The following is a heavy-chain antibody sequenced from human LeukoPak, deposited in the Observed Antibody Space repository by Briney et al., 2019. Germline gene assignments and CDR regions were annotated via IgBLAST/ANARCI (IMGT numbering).Heavy chain of an antibody. CDR1: GLTFETYT. CDR3: ARGLLRPYFDY. V-gene: IGHV3-30*04. D-gene: IGHD3-16*01. J-gene: IGHJ4*02. CDR2: ISFDGGDK. Sequence: GRSLTLSCAVSGLTFETYTFYWVRRSPGRGLEWVALISFDGGDKYYAESVKGRFTISRDNSRRTLFLEMSSVTPDDTAVYHCARGLLRPYFDYWGPGTLVTVS.